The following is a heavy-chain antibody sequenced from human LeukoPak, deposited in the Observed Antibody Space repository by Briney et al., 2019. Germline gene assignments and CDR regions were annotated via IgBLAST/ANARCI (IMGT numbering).Heavy chain of an antibody. Sequence: PGGSLRLSCAASGFTFSSYGMSWVRQAPGKGLEWVSAIGGRDGSTYYADSVKGRFTISRDNSKNTLYLQMNSLRAEDTAVYYCAKATVTTSGVWGQGTTVTVSS. CDR2: IGGRDGST. D-gene: IGHD4-17*01. CDR1: GFTFSSYG. CDR3: AKATVTTSGV. J-gene: IGHJ6*02. V-gene: IGHV3-23*01.